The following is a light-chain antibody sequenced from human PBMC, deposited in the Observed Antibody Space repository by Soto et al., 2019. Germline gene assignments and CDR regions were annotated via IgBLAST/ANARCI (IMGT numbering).Light chain of an antibody. CDR1: QSVSSN. CDR3: QQYNNWPPWT. V-gene: IGKV3-15*01. CDR2: GAS. Sequence: EIVMTQSPATLSVSPGERATLSCRASQSVSSNLAWYQQKPGQAPRLLIYGASTRATGIPARFSGSGSGTEVTLTISSLLSEDFAVYYGQQYNNWPPWTFGQGTKVEIK. J-gene: IGKJ1*01.